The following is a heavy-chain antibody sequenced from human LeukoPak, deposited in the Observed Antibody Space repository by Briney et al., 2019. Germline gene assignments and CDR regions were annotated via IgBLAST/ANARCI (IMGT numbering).Heavy chain of an antibody. CDR1: GFTFTSYA. D-gene: IGHD1-14*01. Sequence: QPGGSLRLSCAASGFTFTSYAMSWVRQAPGKGLEWVSYISGSSSTIYYADSVKGRFTISRDNAKNSLYLQMNSLRDEDTAVYYCARDQWRFGYNLGFDIWGQGTMVTVSS. CDR3: ARDQWRFGYNLGFDI. J-gene: IGHJ3*02. CDR2: ISGSSSTI. V-gene: IGHV3-48*02.